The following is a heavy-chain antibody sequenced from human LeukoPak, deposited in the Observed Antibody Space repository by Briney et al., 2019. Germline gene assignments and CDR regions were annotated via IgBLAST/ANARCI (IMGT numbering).Heavy chain of an antibody. CDR2: ITTSSTYI. Sequence: GGSLRLSCAASGLSFSDFTMTWVRQAPGKGLEWVSSITTSSTYIYFADSLKGRFTISRDNAKNSLYLQVTSLRAEDTAVYYCARHRTASDYWGQGTLVTVSS. J-gene: IGHJ4*02. CDR1: GLSFSDFT. V-gene: IGHV3-21*01. CDR3: ARHRTASDY. D-gene: IGHD3-16*02.